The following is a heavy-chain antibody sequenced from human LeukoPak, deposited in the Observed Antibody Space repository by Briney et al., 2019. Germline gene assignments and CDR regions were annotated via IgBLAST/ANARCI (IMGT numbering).Heavy chain of an antibody. CDR3: ANLAYCGGDCPRPPFDY. CDR1: GFTFSSYG. V-gene: IGHV3-30*18. D-gene: IGHD2-21*02. CDR2: ISYDGSNK. J-gene: IGHJ4*02. Sequence: GGSLRLSCAASGFTFSSYGMHWVRQAPGKGLEWVAVISYDGSNKYYADSVKGRFTISRDNSKNTLYLQMNSLRAEDTAVYYCANLAYCGGDCPRPPFDYWGQGTPVTVSS.